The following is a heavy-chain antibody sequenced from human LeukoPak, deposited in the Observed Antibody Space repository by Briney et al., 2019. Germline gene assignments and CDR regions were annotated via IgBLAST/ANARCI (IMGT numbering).Heavy chain of an antibody. J-gene: IGHJ4*02. CDR1: GGSISSSSYY. Sequence: SETLSLTCTVSGGSISSSSYYWGWIRQPPGKGLEWIGSIYYSGSTYYNPSLKSRVTISVDTSKNQFSLKLSSVTAADTAVYYCARHQPWAPLYWGQGTLVTVSS. CDR3: ARHQPWAPLY. CDR2: IYYSGST. V-gene: IGHV4-39*01.